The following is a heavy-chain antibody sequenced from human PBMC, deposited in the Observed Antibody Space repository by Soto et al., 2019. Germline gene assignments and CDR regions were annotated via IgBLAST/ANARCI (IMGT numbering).Heavy chain of an antibody. CDR3: ARSLAAPDAFDI. V-gene: IGHV1-69*02. Sequence: QVQLVQSGAEVKKPGSSVKVSCKASGGTFSSYTISWVRQAPGQGLEWMGRIIPILGIANYAQKFQGRVTITADNSTSTAYMELSSLRSEDTAVYYCARSLAAPDAFDIWGQGTMVTVSS. D-gene: IGHD6-6*01. J-gene: IGHJ3*02. CDR1: GGTFSSYT. CDR2: IIPILGIA.